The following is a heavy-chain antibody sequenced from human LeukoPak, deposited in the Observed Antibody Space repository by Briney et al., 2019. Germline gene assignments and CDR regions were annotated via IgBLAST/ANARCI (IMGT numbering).Heavy chain of an antibody. CDR2: IYTSGST. CDR1: GRSISSYY. V-gene: IGHV4-4*07. Sequence: SETLSLTCTVSGRSISSYYWSWLRQPAGKGLEWIGHIYTSGSTNYNPSLKSRVTMSVDTSKNQFSLMLTSVTAADTAVYYCARGSYSYPPDYWGQGTLVTVSS. D-gene: IGHD5-18*01. CDR3: ARGSYSYPPDY. J-gene: IGHJ4*02.